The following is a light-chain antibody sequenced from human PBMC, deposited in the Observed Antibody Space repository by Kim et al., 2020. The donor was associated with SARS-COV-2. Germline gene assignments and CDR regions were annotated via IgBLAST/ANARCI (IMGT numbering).Light chain of an antibody. CDR1: KLGDKY. CDR3: QAWDSSYVV. J-gene: IGLJ2*01. Sequence: SVAPGQTASITCSGDKLGDKYAYWYQQKPGQSPVLVIYKDSKRPSGIPERFSGSNSGNTATLTVSGTQAMDEADYYCQAWDSSYVVFGGGTQLTVL. V-gene: IGLV3-1*01. CDR2: KDS.